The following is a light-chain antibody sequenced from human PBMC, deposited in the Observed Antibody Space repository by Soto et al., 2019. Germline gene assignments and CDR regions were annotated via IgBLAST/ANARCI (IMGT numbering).Light chain of an antibody. J-gene: IGKJ5*01. CDR2: GAS. CDR3: PQYGSSPPIT. V-gene: IGKV3-20*01. Sequence: EIVLTQSPGTLSLSPGESATLSCRASQSISSSYIAWYQQKPGQAPRLLIYGASSRATGIPDRFSGSGSGTDFTLTISRLEPEDFAVYYCPQYGSSPPITFGQGTRLEIK. CDR1: QSISSSY.